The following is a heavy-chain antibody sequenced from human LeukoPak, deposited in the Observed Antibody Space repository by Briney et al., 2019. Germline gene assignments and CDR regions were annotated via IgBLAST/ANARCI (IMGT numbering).Heavy chain of an antibody. CDR3: ASGDFWSGYYPYYYYYMDV. V-gene: IGHV1-2*02. Sequence: ASVKVSCKASGYTFTGYYMHWVRQAPGQGLEWMGWINPNSGGTNYAQKFQGRVTMTRDTSISTAYMELSSLRSEDTAVYYCASGDFWSGYYPYYYYYMDVWGKGTTVTVSS. D-gene: IGHD3-3*01. J-gene: IGHJ6*03. CDR2: INPNSGGT. CDR1: GYTFTGYY.